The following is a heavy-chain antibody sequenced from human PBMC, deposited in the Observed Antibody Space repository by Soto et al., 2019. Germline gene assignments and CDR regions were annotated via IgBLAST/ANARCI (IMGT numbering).Heavy chain of an antibody. J-gene: IGHJ6*02. Sequence: PSETLSLTCTVSGGSISSYSHYWGWIRQPPGKGLEWIGSIYYTGSTDYNPSLKSRVTISVDTSKNQFSLKLSSVTAADTAVYYCARDQSDYGDYSGMDVWGQGTTVTVSS. V-gene: IGHV4-39*02. CDR3: ARDQSDYGDYSGMDV. D-gene: IGHD4-17*01. CDR2: IYYTGST. CDR1: GGSISSYSHY.